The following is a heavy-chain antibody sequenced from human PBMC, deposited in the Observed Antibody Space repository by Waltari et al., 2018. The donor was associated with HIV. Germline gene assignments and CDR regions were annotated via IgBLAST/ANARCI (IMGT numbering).Heavy chain of an antibody. J-gene: IGHJ4*02. V-gene: IGHV3-49*03. D-gene: IGHD3-3*01. Sequence: EVQLVESGGGLVQPGRSLRLSCTASGFTFGDYVMSWFRQAPGKGLDWVGCIRSKAYGGTTEYAASVKGRFTISRDDSKSIAYLQMNSLKTEDTAVYYCTRDGWYYDFWSGYPGYWGQGTLVTVSS. CDR3: TRDGWYYDFWSGYPGY. CDR2: IRSKAYGGTT. CDR1: GFTFGDYV.